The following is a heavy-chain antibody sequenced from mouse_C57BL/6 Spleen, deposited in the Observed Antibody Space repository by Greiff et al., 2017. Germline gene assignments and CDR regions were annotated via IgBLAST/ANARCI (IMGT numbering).Heavy chain of an antibody. V-gene: IGHV1-69*01. CDR3: ARGITTVVATGGFDY. J-gene: IGHJ2*01. D-gene: IGHD1-1*01. CDR2: IDPSDSYT. Sequence: QVQLQQPGAELVMPGASVKLSCKASGYTFTSYWMHWVKQRPGQGLEWIGEIDPSDSYTNYNKKFKGKSTLTVDKSSSTAYMQLSSLTSEDSAVYYCARGITTVVATGGFDYWGQGTTLTVSS. CDR1: GYTFTSYW.